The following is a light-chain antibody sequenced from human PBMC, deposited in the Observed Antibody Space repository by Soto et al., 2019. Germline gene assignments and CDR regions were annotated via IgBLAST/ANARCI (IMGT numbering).Light chain of an antibody. V-gene: IGLV2-8*01. J-gene: IGLJ2*01. CDR3: SSYAGSNTVV. CDR2: EVN. Sequence: QSALTQPPSASGSTGESVTISCTGTSSDVGGYNYVSWYQQHPGKAPKLMIYEVNKRPSGVPDRFSGSKSGNTASLTVSGLQAEDEADYYCSSYAGSNTVVFGGGTQLTV. CDR1: SSDVGGYNY.